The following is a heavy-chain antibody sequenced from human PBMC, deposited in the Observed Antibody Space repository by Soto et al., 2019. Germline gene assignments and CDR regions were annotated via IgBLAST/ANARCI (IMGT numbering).Heavy chain of an antibody. CDR1: GAPVSGETQF. CDR3: AREDMSGTYYFDY. J-gene: IGHJ4*02. D-gene: IGHD1-26*01. V-gene: IGHV4-61*01. Sequence: SGALSLTCADSGAPVSGETQFWTWIRQPPGKGLEWIGYMYYSGITNSNPALKSRVTLSVDRSRNQFSLSLNSVTAADTAVYYCAREDMSGTYYFDYWGPGTKVTVSS. CDR2: MYYSGIT.